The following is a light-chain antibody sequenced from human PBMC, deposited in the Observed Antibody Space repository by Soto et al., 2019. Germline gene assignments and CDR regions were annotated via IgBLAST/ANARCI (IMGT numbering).Light chain of an antibody. CDR1: QSIGTY. J-gene: IGKJ4*01. CDR2: TAS. Sequence: DIQMTQSPSSLSASVGDRVTVTCRASQSIGTYLSWYQQKPGKAPNLLIYTASSLQSGVPSRFSGSGSGTDFTLTFSSLQPEDFATYYCQQTNTAPLTFGGGTKVEIK. V-gene: IGKV1-39*01. CDR3: QQTNTAPLT.